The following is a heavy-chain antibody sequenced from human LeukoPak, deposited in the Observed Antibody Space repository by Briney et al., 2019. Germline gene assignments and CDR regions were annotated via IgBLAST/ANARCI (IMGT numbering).Heavy chain of an antibody. CDR1: GYTFTGYY. V-gene: IGHV1-2*02. CDR3: ARGGYYYDNSGFTD. D-gene: IGHD3-22*01. CDR2: INPDSGGT. Sequence: ASVKVSCKASGYTFTGYYMHWVRQAPGQGLEWMGWINPDSGGTDYAQNFQGRVTMTRDTSINTVYLELSRLRSDDTAVYYCARGGYYYDNSGFTDWGQGTQVIVSS. J-gene: IGHJ4*02.